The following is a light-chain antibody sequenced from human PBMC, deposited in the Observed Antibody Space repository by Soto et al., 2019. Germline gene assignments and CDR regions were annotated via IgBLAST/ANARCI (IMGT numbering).Light chain of an antibody. CDR3: QQYNSYSPYT. Sequence: DIQMTQSPSTLSASVGDRVTITCRASQSICSWLAWYQQKPGKAPNLLIYKASSLESGVPSRFSGSGSGTDFTLTISSLQPDDFATYYCQQYNSYSPYTFGQGTKLEIK. J-gene: IGKJ2*01. CDR2: KAS. V-gene: IGKV1-5*03. CDR1: QSICSW.